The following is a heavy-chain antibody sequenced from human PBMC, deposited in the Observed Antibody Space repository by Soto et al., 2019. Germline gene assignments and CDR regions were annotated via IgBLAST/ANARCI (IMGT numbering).Heavy chain of an antibody. Sequence: QITLKAYGPTLVKPTQTLTLTCTFSGFSRSTSGVGVCWMRPPQGQDLELLALIYLDDDKPYSPSLKGRLTITKDTSKNQVVLTITNMDPVDTATYYCAHIAGYADYVWDWGQGTLVTVSS. V-gene: IGHV2-5*02. D-gene: IGHD4-17*01. CDR1: GFSRSTSGVG. CDR2: IYLDDDK. J-gene: IGHJ1*01. CDR3: AHIAGYADYVWD.